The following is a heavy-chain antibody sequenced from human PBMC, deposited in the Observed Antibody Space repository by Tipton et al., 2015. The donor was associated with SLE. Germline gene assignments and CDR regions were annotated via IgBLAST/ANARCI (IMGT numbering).Heavy chain of an antibody. D-gene: IGHD6-6*01. CDR1: GFILSNYE. Sequence: SLRLSCAASGFILSNYEMHWVRQPAGKGLEWVSIIGTAGDTYYPGSVKGRFTISRENAKNSLYLQMNGLRAGDTGVYYCVREKYPDGLDVWGLGTTVIISS. V-gene: IGHV3-13*01. J-gene: IGHJ6*02. CDR3: VREKYPDGLDV. CDR2: IGTAGDT.